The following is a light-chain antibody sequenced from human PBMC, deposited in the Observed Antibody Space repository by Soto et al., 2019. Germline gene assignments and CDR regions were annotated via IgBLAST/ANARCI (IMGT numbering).Light chain of an antibody. CDR2: GAS. V-gene: IGKV3-20*01. J-gene: IGKJ1*01. CDR1: QSISSLH. Sequence: TQSPSSLSASVGDRVTITCRASQSISSLHLAWYQQKPGQAPRLLIFGASSRATGIPDKFSGSGSGTDFTLTISRLEPDDFAVYYCQHYGSSSWTFGQGTKVDSK. CDR3: QHYGSSSWT.